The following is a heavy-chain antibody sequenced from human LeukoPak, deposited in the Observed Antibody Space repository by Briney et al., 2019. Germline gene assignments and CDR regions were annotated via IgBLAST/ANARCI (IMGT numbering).Heavy chain of an antibody. CDR2: IIPMFGTA. Sequence: ASVKVSCKASGGTFSSYAISWVRQAPGQGLEWMGGIIPMFGTANNAQKFQGRVTITTDESTSTAYMELSSLRSEDTAVYYCVRDGVGGVTMVRGVIPYFDYWGQGTLVTVSS. J-gene: IGHJ4*02. CDR1: GGTFSSYA. CDR3: VRDGVGGVTMVRGVIPYFDY. V-gene: IGHV1-69*05. D-gene: IGHD3-10*01.